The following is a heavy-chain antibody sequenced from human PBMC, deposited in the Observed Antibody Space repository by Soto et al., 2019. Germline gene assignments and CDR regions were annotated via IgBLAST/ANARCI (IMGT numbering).Heavy chain of an antibody. Sequence: GGSLRRSCVGSGLMFSNSRMHWVRQTPGKGLEWVAFMSYDGSDAFYADSVKGRFTISRDNSKNTLFLHMSNLRAEDTAMYYCTIVRVADSALDHWGQGT. CDR3: TIVRVADSALDH. J-gene: IGHJ4*02. CDR2: MSYDGSDA. D-gene: IGHD3-10*02. CDR1: GLMFSNSR. V-gene: IGHV3-30*02.